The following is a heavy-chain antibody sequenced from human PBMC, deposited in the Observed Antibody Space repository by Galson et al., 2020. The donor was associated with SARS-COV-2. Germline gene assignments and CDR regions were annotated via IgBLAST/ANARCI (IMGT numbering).Heavy chain of an antibody. D-gene: IGHD3-10*01. CDR2: ISYDGSNK. CDR1: GFTFSSYA. Sequence: GGSLRLSCAASGFTFSSYAMHWVRQAPGKGLEWVAVISYDGSNKYYADSVKGRFTISRDNSKNTLYLQMNSLRAEDTAVYYCARDRSPDYYGSGIDYWGQGTLVTVSS. CDR3: ARDRSPDYYGSGIDY. J-gene: IGHJ4*02. V-gene: IGHV3-30*01.